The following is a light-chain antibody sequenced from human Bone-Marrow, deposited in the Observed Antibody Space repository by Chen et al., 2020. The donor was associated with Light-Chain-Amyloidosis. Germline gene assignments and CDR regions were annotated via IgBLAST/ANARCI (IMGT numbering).Light chain of an antibody. J-gene: IGLJ3*02. CDR1: NIGSTS. CDR2: DDR. V-gene: IGLV3-21*02. CDR3: QVWDRSSDRPV. Sequence: SYVLTQPSSVSVAPGQTATIACGGNNIGSTSVHWYQQTPGQAPLLVVYDDRDRPSGLPERLSGSNSGNRATLTSSRVEAGDEADYYCQVWDRSSDRPVFGGGTKLTVL.